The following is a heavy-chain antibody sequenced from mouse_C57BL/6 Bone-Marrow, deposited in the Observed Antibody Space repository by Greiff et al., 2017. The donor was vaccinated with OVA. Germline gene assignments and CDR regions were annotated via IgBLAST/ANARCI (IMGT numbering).Heavy chain of an antibody. CDR2: LWSGGST. V-gene: IGHV2-2*01. CDR3: ASYYYGSPYYAMDY. J-gene: IGHJ4*01. CDR1: GFSLTSYG. Sequence: QVQLQQSGPGLVQPSQSLSITCTVSGFSLTSYGVHWVRQSPGKGLEWLGVLWSGGSTDYNAAFISRLSISKDNSKSQVFFKMNSLQADDTAIYYCASYYYGSPYYAMDYWGQGTSVTVSS. D-gene: IGHD1-1*01.